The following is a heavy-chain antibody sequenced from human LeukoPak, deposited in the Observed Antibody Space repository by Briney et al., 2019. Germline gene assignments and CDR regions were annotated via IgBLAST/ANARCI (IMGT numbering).Heavy chain of an antibody. CDR1: GFTFDDYG. D-gene: IGHD2-21*02. V-gene: IGHV3-20*04. Sequence: GGSLRLSCAASGFTFDDYGMSWVRQASGKGLQWVSGINWNGGSTTYADSVKGRFTISRDNGKNSLYLQMNSLRAEDTAFYYCARVRGLNFVVVPAIVDYWGQGTLVTVSS. CDR2: INWNGGST. J-gene: IGHJ4*02. CDR3: ARVRGLNFVVVPAIVDY.